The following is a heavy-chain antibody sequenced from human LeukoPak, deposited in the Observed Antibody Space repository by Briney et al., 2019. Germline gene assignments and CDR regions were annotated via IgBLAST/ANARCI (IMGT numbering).Heavy chain of an antibody. CDR1: GFTFSNYA. CDR3: AKHRENYADSCLDDY. Sequence: PGGSLRLSCAVSGFTFSNYAMSWVRQAPGKGLEWVSAISGSGGSTYYADSVKGRFTISRDNSKDTLYLQMTSLRAEDTAVYYCAKHRENYADSCLDDYWGQGTLVTVSS. V-gene: IGHV3-23*01. J-gene: IGHJ4*02. D-gene: IGHD4-17*01. CDR2: ISGSGGST.